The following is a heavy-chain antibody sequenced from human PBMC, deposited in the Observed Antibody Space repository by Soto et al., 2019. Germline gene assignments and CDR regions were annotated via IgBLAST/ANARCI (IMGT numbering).Heavy chain of an antibody. Sequence: QVQLVESGGGVVQPGRSLRLSCAASGFSFSSYGMHWVRQAPGKGLEWVAVISYDVTNKYYADSVKGRFTISRDNSKNPLYLQMNSLRAEDTAVYYCAKDLRIAVVGTDYFDSWGQGTLVTVSS. CDR2: ISYDVTNK. CDR1: GFSFSSYG. J-gene: IGHJ4*02. V-gene: IGHV3-30*18. D-gene: IGHD6-19*01. CDR3: AKDLRIAVVGTDYFDS.